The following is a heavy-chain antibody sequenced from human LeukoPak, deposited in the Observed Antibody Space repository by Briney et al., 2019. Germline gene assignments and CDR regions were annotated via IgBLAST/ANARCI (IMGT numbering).Heavy chain of an antibody. V-gene: IGHV3-48*01. CDR2: ISSSSSNI. Sequence: GGSLRLSCTAAGFPLSSYSIDWVRQAPGKGLEWISYISSSSSNIYYLDSVQGRLTVSRDNERNSLFLQIDSPRAEDTAVYYCVRVKGTYFDYWGQGSLVTVSS. J-gene: IGHJ4*02. D-gene: IGHD1-1*01. CDR3: VRVKGTYFDY. CDR1: GFPLSSYS.